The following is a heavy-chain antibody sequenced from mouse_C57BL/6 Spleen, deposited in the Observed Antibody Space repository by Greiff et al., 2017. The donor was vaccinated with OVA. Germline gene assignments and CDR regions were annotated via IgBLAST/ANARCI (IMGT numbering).Heavy chain of an antibody. J-gene: IGHJ2*01. D-gene: IGHD3-1*01. CDR3: SRAAGYYFDY. Sequence: VQLQQSGPGLVKPSQSLSLPCSVTGYSITSGYYWNWIRQFPGNKLEWMGYISYDGGNNYNPSLKNRISITRDTSKNQFFLKLNSVTTEDTATYYCSRAAGYYFDYWGQGTTLTVSS. V-gene: IGHV3-6*01. CDR2: ISYDGGN. CDR1: GYSITSGYY.